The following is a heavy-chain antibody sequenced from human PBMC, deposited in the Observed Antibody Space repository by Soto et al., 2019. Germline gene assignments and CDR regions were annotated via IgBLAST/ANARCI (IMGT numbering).Heavy chain of an antibody. D-gene: IGHD3-10*01. V-gene: IGHV1-69*13. J-gene: IGHJ4*02. Sequence: SVKVSCKTSGDTFGSYAISWVRQAPGQGLEWMGGIIPIFGTANYAQKFQGRVTITADESTSTAYMELSSLRSEDTAVYYCAREGELWHNFDYWGQGTLVTVSS. CDR2: IIPIFGTA. CDR3: AREGELWHNFDY. CDR1: GDTFGSYA.